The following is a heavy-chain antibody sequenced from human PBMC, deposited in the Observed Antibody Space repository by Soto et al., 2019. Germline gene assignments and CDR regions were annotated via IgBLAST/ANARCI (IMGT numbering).Heavy chain of an antibody. V-gene: IGHV4-31*11. J-gene: IGHJ6*02. CDR2: IYYSGST. D-gene: IGHD2-15*01. CDR1: GGSISSSNW. Sequence: SETLSLTCAVSGGSISSSNWWSWVRQHPGKGLEWIGYIYYSGSTYYNPSLKSRVTISVDTSKNQFSLKLSSVTAADTAVYYCARDRYCSGGSCYAGYYYYYGMDVWGQGTTVTVSS. CDR3: ARDRYCSGGSCYAGYYYYYGMDV.